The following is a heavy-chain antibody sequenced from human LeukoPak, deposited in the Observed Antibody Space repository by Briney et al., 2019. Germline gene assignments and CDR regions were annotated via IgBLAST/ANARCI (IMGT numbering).Heavy chain of an antibody. Sequence: SVKVSCKASGGTFSSYAISWVRQAPGQGLEWMGRIIPILGIANYAQKFQGRVTITADKSTSTAYMELSSRRSEDTAVYYCARPRYDSSGYDAFDIWGQGTMVTVSS. CDR3: ARPRYDSSGYDAFDI. CDR1: GGTFSSYA. CDR2: IIPILGIA. D-gene: IGHD3-22*01. J-gene: IGHJ3*02. V-gene: IGHV1-69*04.